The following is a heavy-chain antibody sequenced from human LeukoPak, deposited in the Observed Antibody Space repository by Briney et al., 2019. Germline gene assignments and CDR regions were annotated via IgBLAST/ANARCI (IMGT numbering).Heavy chain of an antibody. CDR3: AQDGAWLRFDH. CDR2: IHDDGIVT. D-gene: IGHD5-12*01. V-gene: IGHV3-7*03. Sequence: GGSLRLSCAASGFTFTAYAMSWFRQTPEKGLEWVANIHDDGIVTHYVDSVKGRFTISRDNARNSVNLQLNSLRVDDTARYYCAQDGAWLRFDHWGQGTLVTVSS. J-gene: IGHJ4*02. CDR1: GFTFTAYA.